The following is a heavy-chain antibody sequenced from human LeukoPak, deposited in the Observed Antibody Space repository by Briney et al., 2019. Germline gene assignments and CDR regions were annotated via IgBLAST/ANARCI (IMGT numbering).Heavy chain of an antibody. CDR1: GGSISSGSYY. V-gene: IGHV4-61*02. Sequence: SETLSLTCTVSGGSISSGSYYWSWIRQPAGKGLEWIGRIYTSGSTNYNPSLKSRVTISVDTSKNQFSLKLSSVTAADTAVYYCARDLGYYGSGSPDYWGQGTLVTVSS. CDR2: IYTSGST. D-gene: IGHD3-10*01. J-gene: IGHJ4*02. CDR3: ARDLGYYGSGSPDY.